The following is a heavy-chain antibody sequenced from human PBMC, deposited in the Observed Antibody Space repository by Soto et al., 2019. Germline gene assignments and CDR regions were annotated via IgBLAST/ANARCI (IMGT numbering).Heavy chain of an antibody. CDR2: ISAYSGNT. CDR3: ARDYDFWSGYPIYYYGMDV. J-gene: IGHJ6*02. CDR1: GYTFTSYG. Sequence: SSVKVSCKASGYTFTSYGISWVRQAPGQGLEWMGWISAYSGNTNYAQKLQGRVTMTTDTSTSTAYMELRSLRSDDTAVYYCARDYDFWSGYPIYYYGMDVWGQGTTVTVSS. V-gene: IGHV1-18*01. D-gene: IGHD3-3*01.